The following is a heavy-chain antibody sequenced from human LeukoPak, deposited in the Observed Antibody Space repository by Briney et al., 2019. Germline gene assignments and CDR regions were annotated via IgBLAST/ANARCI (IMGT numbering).Heavy chain of an antibody. V-gene: IGHV5-51*01. J-gene: IGHJ4*02. Sequence: GESLKISCKGSGYSFTSYWIGWVRQMPGKSLEGMGIIYPGDSDTRYSPSFQGQGTISADKAISPAYLQWSSLKASDTAMYYCARLGANVEMATIGYWGQGTLVTVSS. CDR1: GYSFTSYW. CDR3: ARLGANVEMATIGY. CDR2: IYPGDSDT. D-gene: IGHD5-24*01.